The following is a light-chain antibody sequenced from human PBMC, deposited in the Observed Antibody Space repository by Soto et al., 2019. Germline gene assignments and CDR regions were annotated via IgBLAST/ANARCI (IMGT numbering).Light chain of an antibody. CDR3: SSYTTSSSYV. V-gene: IGLV2-14*01. Sequence: QSALTQPASVSGSPGHSITMSCTGTSSDVGGYDYVSWYQQHPGEVPKLIIFEVSSRPAWISNRFSASKSGNTASLTISGLQAEDEADYYCSSYTTSSSYVFGTGTKVTVL. CDR2: EVS. J-gene: IGLJ1*01. CDR1: SSDVGGYDY.